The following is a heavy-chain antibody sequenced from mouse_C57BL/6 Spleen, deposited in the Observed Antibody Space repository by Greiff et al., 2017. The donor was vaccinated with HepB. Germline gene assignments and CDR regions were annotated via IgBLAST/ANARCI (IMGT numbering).Heavy chain of an antibody. D-gene: IGHD2-5*01. J-gene: IGHJ2*01. CDR3: ARGAYYSNYEDY. CDR2: IYPGSGST. CDR1: GYTFTSYW. Sequence: VQLQQSGAELVKPGASVKMSCKASGYTFTSYWITWVKQRPGQGLEWIGDIYPGSGSTNYNEKFKSKATLTVDTSSSTAYMQLSSLTSEDSAVYYCARGAYYSNYEDYWGQGTTLTVSS. V-gene: IGHV1-55*01.